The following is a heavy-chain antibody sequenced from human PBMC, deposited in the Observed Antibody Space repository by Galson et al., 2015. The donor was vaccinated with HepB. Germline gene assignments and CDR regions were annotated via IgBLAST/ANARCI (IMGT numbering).Heavy chain of an antibody. Sequence: SVKVSCKASGYTFTSYDINWVRQATGQGLEWMGWMNPNSGNTGYAQKFQGRVTMTRNTSISTAYMELSSLRSEDTAVYYCARISTGDSSQIYYYYYGMDVWGQGTTVTVSS. D-gene: IGHD6-19*01. V-gene: IGHV1-8*01. CDR3: ARISTGDSSQIYYYYYGMDV. CDR1: GYTFTSYD. CDR2: MNPNSGNT. J-gene: IGHJ6*02.